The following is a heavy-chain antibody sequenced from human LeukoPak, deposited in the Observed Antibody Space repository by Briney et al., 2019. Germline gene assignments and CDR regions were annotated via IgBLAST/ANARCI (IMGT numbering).Heavy chain of an antibody. CDR3: ARDEGTTRPYFDY. Sequence: GGSLRLSCAASGFTFSSYTMNWVRQAPGKGREWVSSISSSSNYIYYVDSVKGRFTVSRDNAKNSLYLQMNSLRAEDTAVYYCARDEGTTRPYFDYWGQGTLVTVSS. D-gene: IGHD1-7*01. CDR1: GFTFSSYT. CDR2: ISSSSNYI. J-gene: IGHJ4*02. V-gene: IGHV3-21*04.